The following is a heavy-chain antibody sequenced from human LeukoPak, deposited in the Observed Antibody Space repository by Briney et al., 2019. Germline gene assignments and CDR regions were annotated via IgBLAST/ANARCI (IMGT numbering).Heavy chain of an antibody. J-gene: IGHJ4*02. CDR3: ARVGARQILEY. Sequence: PGGSLRLSCVASEFTFSSYWMSWVRQAPGKGLEWVANIKQDGGEKYYLDSVKGRFTVSRDNAKNSLYLQMSSLRAEDTAVYYCARVGARQILEYWGQGTLVTVSS. V-gene: IGHV3-7*01. CDR2: IKQDGGEK. CDR1: EFTFSSYW. D-gene: IGHD4-17*01.